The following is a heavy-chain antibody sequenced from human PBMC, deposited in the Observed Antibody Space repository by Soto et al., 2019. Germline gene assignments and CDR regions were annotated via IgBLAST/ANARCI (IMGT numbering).Heavy chain of an antibody. V-gene: IGHV3-9*01. CDR2: ISWNSGSI. CDR3: AKGGWEGGDYGWYFDL. D-gene: IGHD4-17*01. CDR1: GFTFDDYA. J-gene: IGHJ2*01. Sequence: EVQLVASGGGLVQPGRSLRLSCAASGFTFDDYAMHWVRQAPGKGLEWVSGISWNSGSIGYADSVKGRFTISRDNAKKSLYLPMNSLRAEDTALYYCAKGGWEGGDYGWYFDLWGRGTLVTVSS.